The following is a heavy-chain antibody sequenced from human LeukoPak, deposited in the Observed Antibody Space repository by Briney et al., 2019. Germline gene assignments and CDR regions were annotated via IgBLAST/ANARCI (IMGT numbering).Heavy chain of an antibody. CDR2: IYWDDDI. CDR3: VQRNTTTEGYS. J-gene: IGHJ4*02. Sequence: SGPTLVNPTQTLTLTCTFSGCSRRTPGVGVGWIRQPPGKALEWLALIYWDDDILYSPSLMSRLTITKDTSKNQVVLTMTHMDPVNTATYYCVQRNTTTEGYSWGQGTLVTVYS. D-gene: IGHD1-14*01. CDR1: GCSRRTPGVG. V-gene: IGHV2-5*02.